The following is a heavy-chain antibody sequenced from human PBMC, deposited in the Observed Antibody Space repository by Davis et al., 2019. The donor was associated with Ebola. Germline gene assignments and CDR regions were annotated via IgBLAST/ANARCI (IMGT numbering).Heavy chain of an antibody. Sequence: NIKEDGSDKYYADSVKGRFTISRDNSKNTVFLQMNRLRAEDTAVYYCVKDYSSGYNFDYWGRGTLITVSS. V-gene: IGHV3-7*01. CDR3: VKDYSSGYNFDY. CDR2: IKEDGSDK. D-gene: IGHD3-22*01. J-gene: IGHJ4*02.